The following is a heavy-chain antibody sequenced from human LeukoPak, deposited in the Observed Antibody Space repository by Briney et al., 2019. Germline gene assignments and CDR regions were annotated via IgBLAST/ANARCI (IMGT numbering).Heavy chain of an antibody. J-gene: IGHJ3*02. Sequence: SETLSLTCTVSGGSISSSSYYWGWIRQPPGKGLEWIGSIYYSGSTYYNPSLKSRVTISVDTSKNQFSLKLSSVTAADTAVYYCARVSDSYGLWNIWGQGTMVTVSS. CDR3: ARVSDSYGLWNI. CDR2: IYYSGST. D-gene: IGHD5-18*01. V-gene: IGHV4-39*07. CDR1: GGSISSSSYY.